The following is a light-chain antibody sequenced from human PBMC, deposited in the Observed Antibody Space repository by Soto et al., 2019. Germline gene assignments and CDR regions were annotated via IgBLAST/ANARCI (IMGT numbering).Light chain of an antibody. CDR1: QSVSSY. CDR3: RQRFNWPPT. J-gene: IGKJ5*01. V-gene: IGKV3-11*01. Sequence: EIVFAYSPATRSFAAVERATLSCRASQSVSSYLAWYQQKPGQAPRLLIYDASNRATGIPARFSGSGSGTDFTLTISSLEPEDFAVYYCRQRFNWPPTFGQGTRLEIK. CDR2: DAS.